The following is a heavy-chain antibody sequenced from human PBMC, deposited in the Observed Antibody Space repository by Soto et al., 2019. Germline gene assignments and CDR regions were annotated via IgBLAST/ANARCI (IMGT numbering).Heavy chain of an antibody. J-gene: IGHJ5*02. Sequence: QVQLVQSGAEVKKPGASVKVSCKASGYTFTGYYMHWVRQAPGQGLEWMGWINPNSGGTNYAQKFQGRVTMTRDTSISTAYMELSMLRSDDTAVYYCARWETPDIVVAPGWFDPWGQGTLVTVSS. CDR1: GYTFTGYY. D-gene: IGHD2-15*01. CDR3: ARWETPDIVVAPGWFDP. V-gene: IGHV1-2*02. CDR2: INPNSGGT.